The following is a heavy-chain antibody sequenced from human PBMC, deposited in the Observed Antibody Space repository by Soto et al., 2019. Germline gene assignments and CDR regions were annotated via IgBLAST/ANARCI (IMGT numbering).Heavy chain of an antibody. CDR3: ARPPPSRQGAFDI. Sequence: SETLSLTCTVSGGSISSSSYYWGWIRQPPGKGLEWIGSIYYSGSTYYNPSLKSRVTISVDTSKNQFSLKLSSVTAADTAVYYCARPPPSRQGAFDIWGQGTMVTVSS. V-gene: IGHV4-39*01. CDR1: GGSISSSSYY. J-gene: IGHJ3*02. CDR2: IYYSGST.